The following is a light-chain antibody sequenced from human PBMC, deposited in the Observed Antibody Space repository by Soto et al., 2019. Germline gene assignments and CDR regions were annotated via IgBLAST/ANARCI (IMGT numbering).Light chain of an antibody. CDR3: QHYNNWPPWT. J-gene: IGKJ1*01. CDR1: QSVSSN. CDR2: GAS. V-gene: IGKV3-15*01. Sequence: EIVMTQSPATLSVSPGERATLSCRASQSVSSNLAWYQQKPGQAPGLLIYGASTRASGVPARFSGIGSGTEFTLTISSLQSEDFAVYYCQHYNNWPPWTFGQGTKV.